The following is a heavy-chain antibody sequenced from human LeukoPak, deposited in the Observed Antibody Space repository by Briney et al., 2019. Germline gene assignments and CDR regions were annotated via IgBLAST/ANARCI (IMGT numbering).Heavy chain of an antibody. D-gene: IGHD3-3*01. V-gene: IGHV3-21*01. CDR3: ATYDFWNEKFDY. CDR1: GFTFSSYS. Sequence: PGGSLRLSCAASGFTFSSYSMNWVRQAPGKGLEWVSSIISSSSYIYYADSVKGRFTISRDNAKNSLYLQMNSLRAEDTAVYYCATYDFWNEKFDYWGQGTLVTVSS. CDR2: IISSSSYI. J-gene: IGHJ4*02.